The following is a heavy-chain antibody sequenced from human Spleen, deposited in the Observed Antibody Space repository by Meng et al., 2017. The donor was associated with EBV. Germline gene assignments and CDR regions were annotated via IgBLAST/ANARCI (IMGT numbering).Heavy chain of an antibody. CDR2: VNPYNGYT. Sequence: QVQLVQAGAEGETPAASVTVSGKASGYTFIHYGINWVRQAPGQGLEWMGWVNPYNGYTSYAQNLKGRVTMTTDTSTNTAYMTLRSLRSDDTAVYYCARDRSEMAGSWGGYWGQGSLVTVSS. D-gene: IGHD6-19*01. CDR1: GYTFIHYG. CDR3: ARDRSEMAGSWGGY. J-gene: IGHJ4*01. V-gene: IGHV1-18*01.